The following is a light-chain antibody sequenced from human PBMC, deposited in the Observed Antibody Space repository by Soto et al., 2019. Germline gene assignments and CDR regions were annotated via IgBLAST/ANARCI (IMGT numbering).Light chain of an antibody. J-gene: IGKJ1*01. CDR2: GAS. V-gene: IGKV3-20*01. CDR1: QSVSTNF. Sequence: EIVLTQSPGTLSLSPGEGATLSSRASQSVSTNFFAWYQQKPGQAPRLLIYGASTRATGIPDRFSGSGSGTDFTLTISRLEPEDFAVYYCQQYGRTSWTFGQGTKVEIK. CDR3: QQYGRTSWT.